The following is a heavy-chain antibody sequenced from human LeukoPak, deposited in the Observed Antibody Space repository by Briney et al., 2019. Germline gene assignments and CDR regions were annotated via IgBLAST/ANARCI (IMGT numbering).Heavy chain of an antibody. CDR3: ARAVYSSGWYPDAFDI. CDR2: IFYSGST. Sequence: PSETPSLTCTVSGGSISSSSFHWGWIRQPPGKGLEWIGTIFYSGSTYYNPSLKSRVTMSVDTSKNQFSLKLSSVSAAHRDVYYCARAVYSSGWYPDAFDIWGQGTMVTVSS. D-gene: IGHD6-19*01. CDR1: GGSISSSSFH. V-gene: IGHV4-39*01. J-gene: IGHJ3*02.